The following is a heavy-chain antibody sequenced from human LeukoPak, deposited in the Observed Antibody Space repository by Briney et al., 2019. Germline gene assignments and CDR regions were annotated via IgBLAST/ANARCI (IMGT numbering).Heavy chain of an antibody. CDR2: ISSGSSTI. D-gene: IGHD3-16*01. J-gene: IGHJ3*02. V-gene: IGHV3-23*01. CDR1: GFPFRSYY. CDR3: AKKGRGGLGCVPLDI. Sequence: GGSPTLSCAASGFPFRSYYMNWVRQAPGKGLEWVSNISSGSSTIYYADPEKGLLTISRHNSKNTLYLQMDSLRDDETAVYYCAKKGRGGLGCVPLDIWGQGTMVTVSS.